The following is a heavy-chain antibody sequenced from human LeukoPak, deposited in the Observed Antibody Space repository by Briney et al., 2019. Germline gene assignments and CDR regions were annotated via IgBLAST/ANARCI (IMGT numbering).Heavy chain of an antibody. D-gene: IGHD2-15*01. Sequence: SETLSLTCTVSGGSISSGSYYWSWLRQAAGKGVEWIGRIYTGGSTNYNPSLKSRVTISVDTSKNQFSLKLSSVTAADTAVYYCARDKRGGSPYYFDSGGQGTLVTVS. CDR2: IYTGGST. CDR1: GGSISSGSYY. V-gene: IGHV4-61*02. CDR3: ARDKRGGSPYYFDS. J-gene: IGHJ4*02.